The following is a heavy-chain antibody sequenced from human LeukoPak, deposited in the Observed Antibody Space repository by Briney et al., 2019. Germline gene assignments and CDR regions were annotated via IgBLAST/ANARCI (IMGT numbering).Heavy chain of an antibody. Sequence: GGSLRLSCAASGLTFSSYWMSWVRQAPGKGLEWVANIKQDGSEKYYVDSVKGRFTISRDNAKNSLYLQMSSLRAEDTAVYYCARDGYYDCVWGSYRYYFDYWGQGTLVTVSS. CDR1: GLTFSSYW. CDR2: IKQDGSEK. J-gene: IGHJ4*02. V-gene: IGHV3-7*03. CDR3: ARDGYYDCVWGSYRYYFDY. D-gene: IGHD3-16*02.